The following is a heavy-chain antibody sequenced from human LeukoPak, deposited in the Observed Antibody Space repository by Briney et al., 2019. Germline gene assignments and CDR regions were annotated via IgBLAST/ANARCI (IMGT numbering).Heavy chain of an antibody. D-gene: IGHD5-12*01. CDR2: ISSSGST. CDR1: GYSISSGYYY. CDR3: ARTYEVLSDI. Sequence: SDTLSLTCTVSGYSISSGYYYWSWIRPPAGKGLEWIGRISSSGSTNYNPSLKSRVTISVDTSKNQFSLKLSSVTAADTAVYYCARTYEVLSDIWGQGTMVTVSS. V-gene: IGHV4-61*02. J-gene: IGHJ3*02.